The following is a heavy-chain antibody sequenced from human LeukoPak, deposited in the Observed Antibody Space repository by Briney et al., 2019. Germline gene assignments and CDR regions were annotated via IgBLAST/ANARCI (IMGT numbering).Heavy chain of an antibody. Sequence: GGSLRLSCAASGFTFSRYWMHWVRQAPGEGLVWVSRIKTDGTYTSNADSVKGRFTISRDNAKNSLYLQMNSLRAEDTAVYYCARDGYSSGWYVDYWGQGTLVTVSS. CDR3: ARDGYSSGWYVDY. J-gene: IGHJ4*02. V-gene: IGHV3-74*01. CDR2: IKTDGTYT. CDR1: GFTFSRYW. D-gene: IGHD6-19*01.